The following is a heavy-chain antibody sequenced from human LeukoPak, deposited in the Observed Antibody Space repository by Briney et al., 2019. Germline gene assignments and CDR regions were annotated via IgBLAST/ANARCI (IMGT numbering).Heavy chain of an antibody. CDR2: IYYSGST. D-gene: IGHD1-7*01. V-gene: IGHV4-39*01. J-gene: IGHJ4*02. Sequence: GSLRLSCAASGFTFSSYSMNWVRQPPGKGLEWIGSIYYSGSTYYNPSLKSRVTISVDTSKNQFSLKLSSVTAADTAVYYCASEGQTTTYDYWGQGTLVTVSS. CDR1: GFTFSSYSMN. CDR3: ASEGQTTTYDY.